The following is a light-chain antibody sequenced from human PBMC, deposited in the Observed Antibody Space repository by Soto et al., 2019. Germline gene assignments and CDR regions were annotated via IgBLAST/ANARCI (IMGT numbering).Light chain of an antibody. J-gene: IGKJ1*01. CDR2: AAA. Sequence: IQVTKSAFPLSGSAGDRVTITCRSSQSISSYLNGYQQKLRKTPKRLIYAAASLQSGGPSRFSGSRSGTDFTLTISSMQSEDVVVDYCQQLNNWPRTFGQGTKV. V-gene: IGKV1-39*01. CDR3: QQLNNWPRT. CDR1: QSISSY.